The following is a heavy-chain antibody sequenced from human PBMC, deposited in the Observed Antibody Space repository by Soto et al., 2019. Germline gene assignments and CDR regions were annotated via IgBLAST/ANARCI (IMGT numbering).Heavy chain of an antibody. Sequence: EVQLLESGGGFVEPGWSPRLSCAASGFTFSNYPMTWVRQAPGKGLEWVSSTSGSGGSTYYADSVKGRFTISRDNSKNTLYLQMNSLRAEDTAVYYCAKEQTHSQADTSSIFDYWGQGTLVTVSS. CDR1: GFTFSNYP. CDR2: TSGSGGST. J-gene: IGHJ4*02. CDR3: AKEQTHSQADTSSIFDY. D-gene: IGHD2-2*01. V-gene: IGHV3-23*01.